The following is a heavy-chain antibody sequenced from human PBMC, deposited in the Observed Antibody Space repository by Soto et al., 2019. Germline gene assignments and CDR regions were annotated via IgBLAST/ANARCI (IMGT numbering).Heavy chain of an antibody. CDR1: GGSISSGDYY. V-gene: IGHV4-30-4*01. D-gene: IGHD5-18*01. J-gene: IGHJ6*02. CDR2: IYYSGNT. Sequence: SETLSLTCTVSGGSISSGDYYWSWIRQPPGKGLEWIGYIYYSGNTYYNPSLKSRLTISVDTSKNQFSLNLCSVTAADTAVYYCARDRLMATAGTARHYFGLDVWGQGTTVTVSS. CDR3: ARDRLMATAGTARHYFGLDV.